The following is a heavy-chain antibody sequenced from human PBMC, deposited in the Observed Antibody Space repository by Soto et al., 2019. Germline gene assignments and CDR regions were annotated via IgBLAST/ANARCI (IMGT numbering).Heavy chain of an antibody. CDR2: IYWDDDN. Sequence: QITLRESGPTLVKPTQTLTLTCSFSGFSLSSTAVGVNWIRQPPGKAPEWLALIYWDDDNHYSPSLKSRLTITKDTAKSQGVFTMTNMDPVHTATYYCAQGRGWLSDYWGQGILVTVSS. CDR3: AQGRGWLSDY. CDR1: GFSLSSTAVG. D-gene: IGHD6-19*01. J-gene: IGHJ4*02. V-gene: IGHV2-5*02.